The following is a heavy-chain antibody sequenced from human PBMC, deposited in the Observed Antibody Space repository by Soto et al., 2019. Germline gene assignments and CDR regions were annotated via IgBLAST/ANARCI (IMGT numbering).Heavy chain of an antibody. J-gene: IGHJ4*02. D-gene: IGHD3-10*01. CDR3: AKDPGMVRGVSDY. CDR1: GFTFSTYS. Sequence: PGGSLRLSCVGSGFTFSTYSINWVRQAPGKGLEWVSAISGSGGSTYYADSVKGRFPISRDNSKNTLYLQMNSLRAEDTAEHHCAKDPGMVRGVSDYWGQGTLVTVSS. CDR2: ISGSGGST. V-gene: IGHV3-23*01.